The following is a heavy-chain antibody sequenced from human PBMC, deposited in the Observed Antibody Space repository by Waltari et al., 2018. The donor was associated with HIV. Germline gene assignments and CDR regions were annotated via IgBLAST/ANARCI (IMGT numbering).Heavy chain of an antibody. D-gene: IGHD2-15*01. V-gene: IGHV1-2*02. CDR2: INPDNGGT. CDR1: GDTFTGYY. J-gene: IGHJ4*02. CDR3: ANDTCNGGSCYSYCMDY. Sequence: QVQLVQPGAEVKKPGASVKVTCKASGDTFTGYYMHWVRQAPGQGLEWLGWINPDNGGTKYAQKSQGRDTLTRDTSISTAYMELSRLRSDGTDVYYCANDTCNGGSCYSYCMDYWGQGTLVTVSS.